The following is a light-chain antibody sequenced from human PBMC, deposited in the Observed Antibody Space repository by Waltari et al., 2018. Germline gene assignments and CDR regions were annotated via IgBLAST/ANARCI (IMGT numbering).Light chain of an antibody. V-gene: IGKV1-5*03. CDR3: QQYDNLRT. J-gene: IGKJ2*01. CDR1: QNVNSW. CDR2: RVS. Sequence: DIQMTQSPSTLSASVGDRVRITCRASQNVNSWLAWYHQRPGEAPKLLIYRVSSLASGVPSRFCGSGSGTEFSLTITSVQPDDLGTYYCQQYDNLRTFGQGTKLEI.